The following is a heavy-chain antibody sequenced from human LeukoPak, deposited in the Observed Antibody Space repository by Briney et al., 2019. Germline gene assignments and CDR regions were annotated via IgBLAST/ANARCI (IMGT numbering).Heavy chain of an antibody. J-gene: IGHJ6*03. CDR3: ARDRRYYDFWSGSRTGYYYMDV. V-gene: IGHV3-7*01. CDR2: IKQDGSEK. D-gene: IGHD3-3*01. Sequence: GGSLRLSCAASGFTFDDYAMHWVRQAPGKGLEWVANIKQDGSEKYYVDSVKGRFTISRDNAKNSLYLQMNSLRAEDTAVYYCARDRRYYDFWSGSRTGYYYMDVWGKGTTVTVSS. CDR1: GFTFDDYA.